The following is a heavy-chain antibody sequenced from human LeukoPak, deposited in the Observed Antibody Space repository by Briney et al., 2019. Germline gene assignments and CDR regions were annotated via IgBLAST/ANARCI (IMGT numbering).Heavy chain of an antibody. V-gene: IGHV3-48*01. CDR2: ISSSSGTI. Sequence: GGSLRLSCAASGFTFSSHSMNWVRQAPGKGLEWVSYISSSSGTIYYGDSVKGRFTISRDNAKNSLYLQMNSLRAEDTAVYYCARDKGFWSTHYGMDVWGQGTTVTVSS. J-gene: IGHJ6*02. CDR1: GFTFSSHS. D-gene: IGHD3-3*01. CDR3: ARDKGFWSTHYGMDV.